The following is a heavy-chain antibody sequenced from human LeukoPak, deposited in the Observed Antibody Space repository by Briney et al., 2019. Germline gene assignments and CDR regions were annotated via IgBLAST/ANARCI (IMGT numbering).Heavy chain of an antibody. CDR3: ARAPSEIGGYYPEYFRH. CDR1: GFTFSTYW. V-gene: IGHV3-74*01. J-gene: IGHJ1*01. CDR2: IKSDGST. Sequence: SGGSLRLSCAASGFTFSTYWMHWVRQAPGKGLVWVSRIKSDGSTYYADSVKGRFTISRDNAKNTVSLQMNSLRPEDTGVYYCARAPSEIGGYYPEYFRHWGQGTLVTVSS. D-gene: IGHD3-22*01.